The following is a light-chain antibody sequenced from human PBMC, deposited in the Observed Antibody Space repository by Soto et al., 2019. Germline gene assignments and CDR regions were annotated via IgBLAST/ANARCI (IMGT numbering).Light chain of an antibody. J-gene: IGKJ4*01. CDR1: QGIGNY. CDR2: TTS. V-gene: IGKV1-17*03. CDR3: LQHNSYPRT. Sequence: DVQMTQSPSAVSASVGDRVNITCRASQGIGNYLAWFQQKPGKVPKRLIYTTSTLQSGVPSRFSGSRSGTEFTLTISSLQPEDIATYYCLQHNSYPRTFGGGTKVEIK.